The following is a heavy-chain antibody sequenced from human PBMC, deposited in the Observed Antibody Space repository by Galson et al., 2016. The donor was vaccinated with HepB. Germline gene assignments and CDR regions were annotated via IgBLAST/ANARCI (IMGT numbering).Heavy chain of an antibody. V-gene: IGHV1-18*01. J-gene: IGHJ5*02. CDR1: GYTFNTYD. CDR3: ARVPSTYCSGTSCLFDT. Sequence: SVKVSCKASGYTFNTYDISWVRQAPGQGLEWTGIISTYKGNTNYAQDFQGRVTVTTDTSTSTAYMELRSLRSDDTAVYYCARVPSTYCSGTSCLFDTWGQGTLVTVSS. CDR2: ISTYKGNT. D-gene: IGHD2-2*01.